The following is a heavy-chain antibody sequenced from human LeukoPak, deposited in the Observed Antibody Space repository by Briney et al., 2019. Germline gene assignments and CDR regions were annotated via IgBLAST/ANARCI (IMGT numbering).Heavy chain of an antibody. Sequence: SVKVSCKASGGTFSSYAISWVRQAPGQGLEWMGRIIPILGIANYAQKFQGRVTITADKSTSTAYMELSSLRSEDTAVYYCASAQVDPQYPYYYYYGMDVWGQGSTVTVSS. J-gene: IGHJ6*02. CDR1: GGTFSSYA. CDR3: ASAQVDPQYPYYYYYGMDV. CDR2: IIPILGIA. D-gene: IGHD2-2*02. V-gene: IGHV1-69*04.